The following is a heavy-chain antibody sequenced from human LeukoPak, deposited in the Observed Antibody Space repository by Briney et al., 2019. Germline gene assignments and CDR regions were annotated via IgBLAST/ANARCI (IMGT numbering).Heavy chain of an antibody. CDR1: GGSISSTSYY. CDR3: AREEWFGDLGGYYYYYYYMDV. Sequence: SETLSLTCVVSGGSISSTSYYWGWIRQPPGKGLEWIGSIYYSGSTYYNPSLKSRVTISVDTSKNQFSLKLSSVTAADTAVYYCAREEWFGDLGGYYYYYYYMDVWGKGTTVTVSS. CDR2: IYYSGST. J-gene: IGHJ6*03. V-gene: IGHV4-39*07. D-gene: IGHD3-10*01.